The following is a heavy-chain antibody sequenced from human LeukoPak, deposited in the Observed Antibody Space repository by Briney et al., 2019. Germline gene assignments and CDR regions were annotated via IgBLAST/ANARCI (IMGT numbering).Heavy chain of an antibody. D-gene: IGHD3-3*01. CDR2: ISSSSSSI. V-gene: IGHV3-48*01. CDR3: ARRVPAWSGYWDFDY. CDR1: GLTFSSHS. J-gene: IGHJ4*02. Sequence: GGSLRLSCAASGLTFSSHSMNWVRQAPGKGLEWVSYISSSSSSIYYADSVKGRFTISRDNAKNSLYLQMNSLRAEDTAMYYCARRVPAWSGYWDFDYWGQGTLVTVSS.